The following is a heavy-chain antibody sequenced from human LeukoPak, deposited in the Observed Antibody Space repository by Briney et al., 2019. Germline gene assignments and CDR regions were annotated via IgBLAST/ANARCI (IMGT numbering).Heavy chain of an antibody. J-gene: IGHJ4*02. D-gene: IGHD3-16*01. CDR3: AIRSPRLYFDY. CDR1: GGSISSYY. V-gene: IGHV4-59*01. Sequence: SETLSLTCTVSGGSISSYYWSWLRQPPGKGLEWIGYIYYSGSTNYNPSLKSRVTISVDTSKNQFSLKLSSVTAADTAVYYCAIRSPRLYFDYWGQGTLVTVSS. CDR2: IYYSGST.